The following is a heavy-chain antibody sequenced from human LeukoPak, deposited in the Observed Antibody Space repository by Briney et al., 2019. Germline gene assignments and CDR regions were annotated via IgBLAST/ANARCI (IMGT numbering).Heavy chain of an antibody. Sequence: GRSLRLSCAASGFTFSSYGMHWVRQAPGKGLEWVAVIWYDGSNKYYADSVKGRFTISRDNSKNTLYLQMNSLRAEDTAVYYCARAGGGGYRDYFDYWGQGTLVTVSS. V-gene: IGHV3-33*01. D-gene: IGHD5-12*01. CDR1: GFTFSSYG. J-gene: IGHJ4*02. CDR2: IWYDGSNK. CDR3: ARAGGGGYRDYFDY.